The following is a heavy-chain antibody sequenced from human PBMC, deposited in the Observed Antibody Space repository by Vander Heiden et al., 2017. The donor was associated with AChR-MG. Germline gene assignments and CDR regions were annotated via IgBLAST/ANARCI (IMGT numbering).Heavy chain of an antibody. Sequence: QVQLQQWGAGLLKPSETLSLTCAVYGGSFSGSYWSWIRQPPGKGLEWIGEINQSGSTNYNPSLKSRVTISVDTSKNQFSLKLSSVTAADTAVYYCARVGVAAAEGTNYYYGMDVWGQGTTVTVSS. D-gene: IGHD6-13*01. J-gene: IGHJ6*02. CDR2: INQSGST. CDR3: ARVGVAAAEGTNYYYGMDV. V-gene: IGHV4-34*01. CDR1: GGSFSGSY.